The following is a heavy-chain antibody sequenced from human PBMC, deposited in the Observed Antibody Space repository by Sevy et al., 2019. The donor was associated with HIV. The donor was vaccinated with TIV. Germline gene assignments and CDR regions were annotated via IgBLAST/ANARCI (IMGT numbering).Heavy chain of an antibody. CDR1: GFTFSSYG. CDR3: ARDQGTYYDFWGAFDI. D-gene: IGHD3-3*01. J-gene: IGHJ3*02. Sequence: GGSLRLSCAASGFTFSSYGMQWVRQAPGKGLEWVAVIWYDGSNKYYADSVKGRFTISRDNSKNTLYLQMNSLRAEDTAVYYCARDQGTYYDFWGAFDIWGQGTMVTVSS. V-gene: IGHV3-33*01. CDR2: IWYDGSNK.